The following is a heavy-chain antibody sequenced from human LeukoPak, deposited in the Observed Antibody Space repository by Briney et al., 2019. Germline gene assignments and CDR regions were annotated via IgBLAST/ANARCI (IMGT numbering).Heavy chain of an antibody. CDR3: ARTVRSGYYSYYYYGMDV. Sequence: PSETLSLTCTVSGGSISSGDYYWSWIRQPPGKGLEWIGYIYYSGSTYYNPSLKSRVTTSVDTSKNQFSLKLSSVTAADTAVYYCARTVRSGYYSYYYYGMDVWGQGTTVTVSS. D-gene: IGHD3-3*01. CDR2: IYYSGST. V-gene: IGHV4-30-4*01. J-gene: IGHJ6*02. CDR1: GGSISSGDYY.